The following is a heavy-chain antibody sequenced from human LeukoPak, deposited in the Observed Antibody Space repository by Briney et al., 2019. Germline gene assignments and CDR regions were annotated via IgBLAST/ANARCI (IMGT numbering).Heavy chain of an antibody. CDR3: ARGRYSSGPFDY. J-gene: IGHJ4*02. CDR2: IKQDGSEK. D-gene: IGHD6-19*01. Sequence: GGSLRLSCAASGFTLSSYWMSWVRQAPGKGREWVANIKQDGSEKYYVDSVKGRFTISRDNAKNSLYLKMNSLRAEDTAVYYCARGRYSSGPFDYWGQGTLVTVSS. CDR1: GFTLSSYW. V-gene: IGHV3-7*04.